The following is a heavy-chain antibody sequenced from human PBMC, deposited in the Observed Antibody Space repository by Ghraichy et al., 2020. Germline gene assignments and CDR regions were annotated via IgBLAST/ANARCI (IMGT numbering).Heavy chain of an antibody. CDR1: GFTFSSFW. V-gene: IGHV3-7*01. Sequence: GSLRLSCAASGFTFSSFWMSWVRQAPGKGLEWVANIKEDRSEQYYVDSVKGRFTISRDNGKNSLYLQMNSLRADDTAVYYCARDYGNYWGQGTLVTVSS. CDR2: IKEDRSEQ. CDR3: ARDYGNY. D-gene: IGHD4-17*01. J-gene: IGHJ4*02.